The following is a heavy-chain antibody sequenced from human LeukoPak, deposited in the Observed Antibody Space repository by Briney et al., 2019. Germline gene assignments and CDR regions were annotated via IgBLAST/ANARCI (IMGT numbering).Heavy chain of an antibody. CDR2: INPNSGGT. J-gene: IGHJ4*02. D-gene: IGHD6-6*01. CDR3: ARDVSLTAARPRFVDY. V-gene: IGHV1-2*02. CDR1: GYTFTGYY. Sequence: ASVKVSCKASGYTFTGYYMHWVRQAPGQGLEWMGWINPNSGGTNYAQKFQGRVIMTRDTSITTAYMELSSLRSEDTAVYYCARDVSLTAARPRFVDYWGQGTLVTVSS.